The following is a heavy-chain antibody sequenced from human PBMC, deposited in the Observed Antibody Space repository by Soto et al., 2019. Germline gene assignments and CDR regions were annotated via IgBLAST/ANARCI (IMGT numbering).Heavy chain of an antibody. J-gene: IGHJ4*02. CDR1: GGTFSSLA. D-gene: IGHD3-10*01. CDR2: LVPVFGIA. CDR3: ARSPGVFDY. V-gene: IGHV1-69*17. Sequence: QVQLVQSGAEVKKPGSSVKVSCKASGGTFSSLAISWVRQAPGQGLEWMGGLVPVFGIANYAQKFQDRVTITADKSTSTSYMELSSLRSEDTAVYYCARSPGVFDYWGQGTLVTVSS.